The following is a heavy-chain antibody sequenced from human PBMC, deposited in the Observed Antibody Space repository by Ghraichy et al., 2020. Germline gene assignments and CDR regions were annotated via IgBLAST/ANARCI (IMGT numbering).Heavy chain of an antibody. CDR2: INHSGST. V-gene: IGHV4-34*01. D-gene: IGHD2-2*01. CDR3: ARHVVVPDYYYGMDV. J-gene: IGHJ6*02. Sequence: ETLSLTCAVYGGSFSGYYWSWIRQPPGKGLEWIGEINHSGSTNYNPSLKSRVTISVDTSKNQFSLKLSSVTAADTAVYYCARHVVVPDYYYGMDVWGQGTTVTVSS. CDR1: GGSFSGYY.